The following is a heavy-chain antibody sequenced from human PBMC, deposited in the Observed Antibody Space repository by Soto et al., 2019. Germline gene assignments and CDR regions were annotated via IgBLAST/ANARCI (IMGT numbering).Heavy chain of an antibody. Sequence: ASVKVSCKASGYTFTGYYMHWVRQAPGQGLEWMGWINPNSGGTNYAQKFQGRVTMTRDTSISTAYMELSRLRSDDTAVYYCARDPVLRFLERLPPFDYWGQGTLVTVSS. CDR2: INPNSGGT. CDR1: GYTFTGYY. CDR3: ARDPVLRFLERLPPFDY. D-gene: IGHD3-3*01. V-gene: IGHV1-2*02. J-gene: IGHJ4*02.